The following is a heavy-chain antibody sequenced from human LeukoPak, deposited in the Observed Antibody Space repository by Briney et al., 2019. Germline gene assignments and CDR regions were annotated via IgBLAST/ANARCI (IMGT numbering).Heavy chain of an antibody. CDR1: GGSISSYY. V-gene: IGHV4-39*01. J-gene: IGHJ3*02. CDR3: ARYQGGTMFDI. Sequence: SETLSLTCSVSGGSISSYYWGWIRQPPGKGLEWIGSIDSRGSTSYNPSLRSRVTISSDTSKNQSSLKLRSLTAADTAVYYCARYQGGTMFDIWGQGTMVTVSS. D-gene: IGHD3-10*01. CDR2: IDSRGST.